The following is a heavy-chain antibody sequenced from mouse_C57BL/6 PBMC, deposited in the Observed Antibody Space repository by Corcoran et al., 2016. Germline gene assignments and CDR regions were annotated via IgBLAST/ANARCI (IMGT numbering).Heavy chain of an antibody. CDR1: GYTFTTYG. Sequence: IQLVQSGPELKKPGETVKISCKASGYTFTTYGMSWVKQAPGKGLKWMGWINTYSGVPTYADDFKGRFAFSLETSASTAYLQINNLKNEDTATYFCARRGNDYDGYAIDYWGQGTSVTVSS. D-gene: IGHD2-4*01. CDR3: ARRGNDYDGYAIDY. CDR2: INTYSGVP. V-gene: IGHV9-3*01. J-gene: IGHJ4*01.